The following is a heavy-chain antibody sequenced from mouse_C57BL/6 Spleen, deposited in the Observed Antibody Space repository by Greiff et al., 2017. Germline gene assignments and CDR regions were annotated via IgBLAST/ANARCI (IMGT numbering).Heavy chain of an antibody. CDR3: ASGGSSDYYAMDY. J-gene: IGHJ4*01. CDR1: GYTFTSYW. D-gene: IGHD3-2*02. Sequence: VQLQQPGAELVKPGASVKLSCKASGYTFTSYWMQWVKQRPGQGLEWIGEIDPSDSYTNYNQKFKGKATLTVDTSSSTAYMQLSSLTSEDSAVYYCASGGSSDYYAMDYWGQGTSVTVSS. CDR2: IDPSDSYT. V-gene: IGHV1-50*01.